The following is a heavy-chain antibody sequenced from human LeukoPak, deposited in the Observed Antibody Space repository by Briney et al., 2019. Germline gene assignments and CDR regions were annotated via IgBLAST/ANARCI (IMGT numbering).Heavy chain of an antibody. D-gene: IGHD3-10*01. CDR2: ISGSGGST. CDR3: AKDTGYYGSGSPYYFDY. J-gene: IGHJ4*02. CDR1: GFTFSSYA. Sequence: GGSLRLSCAASGFTFSSYAMSWVRQAPGKGLEWVSAISGSGGSTYYADSEKGRFTICRDTSKNELYLQMNSLRAEDTAVYYCAKDTGYYGSGSPYYFDYWGQGTLVTVSS. V-gene: IGHV3-23*01.